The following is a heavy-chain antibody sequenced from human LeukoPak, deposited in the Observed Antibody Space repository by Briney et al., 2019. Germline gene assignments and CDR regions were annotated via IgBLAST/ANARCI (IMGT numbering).Heavy chain of an antibody. CDR2: ISSSSYI. D-gene: IGHD1-26*01. V-gene: IGHV3-21*01. J-gene: IGHJ6*03. CDR3: ARDNSGSYYYMDV. Sequence: AGGSLGLSCAASGFTFSSYSMNWVRQAPGKGLEWVSSISSSSYIYYADSVKGRFTISRDNAKNSLYLQMNSLRAEDTAVYYCARDNSGSYYYMDVWGKGTTVTVSS. CDR1: GFTFSSYS.